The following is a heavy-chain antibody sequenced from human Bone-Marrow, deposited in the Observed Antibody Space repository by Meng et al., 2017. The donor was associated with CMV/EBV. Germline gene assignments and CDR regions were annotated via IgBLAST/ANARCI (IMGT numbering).Heavy chain of an antibody. J-gene: IGHJ4*02. CDR1: YHFTAFF. D-gene: IGHD3-16*01. Sequence: YHFTAFFLHWVRQGPGRGLEWLGSINPNDGDTHYARKFQGRVTMTRATSINTVYMDLNSLTSDDTATYYCARAGGGNWGVYSAYDYWGQGTLVTVSS. V-gene: IGHV1-2*02. CDR2: INPNDGDT. CDR3: ARAGGGNWGVYSAYDY.